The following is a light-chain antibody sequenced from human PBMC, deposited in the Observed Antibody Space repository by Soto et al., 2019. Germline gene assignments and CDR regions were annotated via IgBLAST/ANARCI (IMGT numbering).Light chain of an antibody. CDR1: QSISSY. CDR2: AAS. Sequence: PITNSQAARSASVGDGVTITCRASQSISSYLNWYQQKPGKAPKLLIYAASSLQSGVPSRFSGSGSGTDFTLTISRLQPEDFATYYCQQSYSNRRTFGQGTKVDIK. CDR3: QQSYSNRRT. V-gene: IGKV1-39*01. J-gene: IGKJ1*01.